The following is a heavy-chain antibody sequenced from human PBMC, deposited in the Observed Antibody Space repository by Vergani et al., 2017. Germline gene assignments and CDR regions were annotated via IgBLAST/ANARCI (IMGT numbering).Heavy chain of an antibody. J-gene: IGHJ6*02. CDR1: GGSISSYY. D-gene: IGHD2-2*01. Sequence: QVQLQESGPGLVKPSETLSLTCTVSGGSISSYYWSWIRQPPGKGLEWIGYIYYSGSTNYNPSLKSRVTISVDTSKNQFSLKLSSVTAADTAVYYCARGGDIVVVPAAMMYGMDVWGQGTTVTVSS. CDR2: IYYSGST. CDR3: ARGGDIVVVPAAMMYGMDV. V-gene: IGHV4-59*01.